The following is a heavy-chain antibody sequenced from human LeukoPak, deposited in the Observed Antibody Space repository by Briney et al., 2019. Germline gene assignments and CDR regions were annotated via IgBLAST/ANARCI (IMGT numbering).Heavy chain of an antibody. J-gene: IGHJ4*02. CDR3: ARDHDDYADY. CDR2: ISNDGGNK. Sequence: GRSLRLSCEASGFTFSSNEMHWVRQAPGKGLEWVTLISNDGGNKYYAESVKGRFTISRDNSKNTLYLQMNSLRAEDTAVYYCARDHDDYADYWGQGTLVTVSS. V-gene: IGHV3-30-3*01. CDR1: GFTFSSNE. D-gene: IGHD4/OR15-4a*01.